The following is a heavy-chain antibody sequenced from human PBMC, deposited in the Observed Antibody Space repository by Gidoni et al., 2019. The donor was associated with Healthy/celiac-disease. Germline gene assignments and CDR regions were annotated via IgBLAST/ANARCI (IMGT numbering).Heavy chain of an antibody. CDR2: ISGSGGSP. Sequence: EVQLLESGGGLVQPGVSLRLPCAASGFTFSRHAMSWVRQAPGKGLEWVSAISGSGGSPYYADSVKGRFTISRDKSKNTLYLQLNSLRAEDSAVYFCAKEGRGIAAARGWFDPWGQGTLVTVSS. CDR1: GFTFSRHA. J-gene: IGHJ5*02. D-gene: IGHD6-13*01. CDR3: AKEGRGIAAARGWFDP. V-gene: IGHV3-23*01.